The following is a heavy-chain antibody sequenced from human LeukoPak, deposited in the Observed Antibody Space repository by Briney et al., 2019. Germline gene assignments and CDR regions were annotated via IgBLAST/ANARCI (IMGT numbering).Heavy chain of an antibody. CDR1: GFTFSNCA. CDR2: ISGSGGST. CDR3: AKDLMEWLPHYFDY. V-gene: IGHV3-23*01. Sequence: GGSLRLSCAASGFTFSNCAMSWVRQAPGKGLEWVSAISGSGGSTYYADSVKGRFTISRDSSKNTLYLQMNSLRAEDTAVYYCAKDLMEWLPHYFDYWGQGTLVTVSS. D-gene: IGHD3-3*01. J-gene: IGHJ4*02.